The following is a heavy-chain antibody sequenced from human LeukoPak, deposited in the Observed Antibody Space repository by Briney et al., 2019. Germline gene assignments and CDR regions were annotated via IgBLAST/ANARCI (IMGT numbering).Heavy chain of an antibody. D-gene: IGHD5-18*01. J-gene: IGHJ3*01. V-gene: IGHV3-15*01. CDR1: GFTFSNAG. Sequence: SGGSLRLSCAASGFTFSNAGMSRVRQAPGKGLEWVGRITSKTDGVTADYAAPVKGRFTMSRDDSKNTVYLQMSSLKTEDTAVYYCTTVRTSRGYSFGFWGQGTVVSVSS. CDR2: ITSKTDGVTA. CDR3: TTVRTSRGYSFGF.